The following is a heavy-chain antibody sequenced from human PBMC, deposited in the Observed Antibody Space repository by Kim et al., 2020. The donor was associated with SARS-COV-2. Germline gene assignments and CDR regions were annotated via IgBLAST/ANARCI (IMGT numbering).Heavy chain of an antibody. V-gene: IGHV4-39*01. CDR1: GGSISSSSYY. D-gene: IGHD3-22*01. CDR2: IYYSGST. CDR3: ARHYYDSSGYYSEPAFDI. Sequence: SETLSLTCTVSGGSISSSSYYWGWIRQPPGKGLEWIGSIYYSGSTYYNPSLKSRVTISVDTSKNQFSLKLSSVTAADTAVYYCARHYYDSSGYYSEPAFDIWGQGTMVTVSS. J-gene: IGHJ3*02.